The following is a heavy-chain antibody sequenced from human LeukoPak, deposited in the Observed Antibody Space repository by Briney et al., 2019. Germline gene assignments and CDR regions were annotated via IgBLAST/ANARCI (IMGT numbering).Heavy chain of an antibody. CDR1: GFTFSSYA. CDR2: ISYDGSNK. CDR3: ARKDTYYDFWSGSTDY. Sequence: GGSLRLSCAASGFTFSSYAMHRVRQAPGKGLEWVAVISYDGSNKYYADSVKGRFTISRDNSKNTLYLQMNSLRAEDTAVYYCARKDTYYDFWSGSTDYWGQGTLVTVSS. J-gene: IGHJ4*02. D-gene: IGHD3-3*01. V-gene: IGHV3-30-3*01.